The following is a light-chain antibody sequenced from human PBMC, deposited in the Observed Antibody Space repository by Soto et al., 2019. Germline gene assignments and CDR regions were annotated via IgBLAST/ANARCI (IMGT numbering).Light chain of an antibody. CDR2: AAS. J-gene: IGKJ3*01. Sequence: DIQMTQSPSSLSAFVGDRVTITCRASQGINNYLAWFQQKPGQAPKSLIYAASTLESGVPSKFSGSGSGTDFTLTITSLQPEDFATYYCQQYYGYPFTFGPGTKVDIK. V-gene: IGKV1-16*02. CDR3: QQYYGYPFT. CDR1: QGINNY.